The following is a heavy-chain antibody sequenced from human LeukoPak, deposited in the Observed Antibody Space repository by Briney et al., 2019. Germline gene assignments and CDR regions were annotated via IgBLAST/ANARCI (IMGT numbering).Heavy chain of an antibody. CDR1: GFTFSSYS. D-gene: IGHD6-13*01. CDR2: ISSSSSYI. Sequence: PGGSLRVSCAASGFTFSSYSMNWVRQALGKGLEWVSSISSSSSYIYYEDSVKGRFTISRDNAKNSLYLQMNSLRAEDTAVYYCARDSVAAAGGLDYYYYMDVWGKGTTVTVSS. CDR3: ARDSVAAAGGLDYYYYMDV. V-gene: IGHV3-21*01. J-gene: IGHJ6*03.